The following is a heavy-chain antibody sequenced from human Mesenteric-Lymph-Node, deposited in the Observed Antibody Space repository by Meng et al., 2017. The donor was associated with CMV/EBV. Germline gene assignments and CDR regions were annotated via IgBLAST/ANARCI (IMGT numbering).Heavy chain of an antibody. D-gene: IGHD1-14*01. Sequence: QVQLQQWGAGLFKPSETLSLTCAGYGGSFSAYYWSWIRQPPGKGLELIGEINHNGSTNYKPSLKSRITISVDTSKSQCTLKLTSVTAADTAVYFCASLAPLNNTKDKIPSGYWGQGTLVTVSS. CDR3: ASLAPLNNTKDKIPSGY. CDR2: INHNGST. CDR1: GGSFSAYY. V-gene: IGHV4-34*01. J-gene: IGHJ4*02.